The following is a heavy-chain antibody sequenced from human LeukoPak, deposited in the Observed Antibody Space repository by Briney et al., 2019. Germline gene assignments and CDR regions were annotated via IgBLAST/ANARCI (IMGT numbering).Heavy chain of an antibody. V-gene: IGHV1-3*01. D-gene: IGHD3-10*01. CDR1: GYTFTSYA. J-gene: IGHJ4*02. CDR2: INAGNGNT. CDR3: ARVTMVRGVIIFDY. Sequence: GASVKVSCKASGYTFTSYAMYWVRQAPGQRLEWMGWINAGNGNTKYSQKFQGRVTITRDTSASTAYMELSSLRSEDTAVYYCARVTMVRGVIIFDYWGQGTLVTVSS.